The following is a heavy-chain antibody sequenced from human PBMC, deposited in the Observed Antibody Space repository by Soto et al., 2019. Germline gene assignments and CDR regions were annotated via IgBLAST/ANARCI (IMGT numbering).Heavy chain of an antibody. Sequence: PGGSLRLSCAASGFTFNNYAMSWVRLAPGKGLEWVSGITGSGGGTYYADSVKGRFTISRDNSKNTLYLQMNSLRGEDTALYYCAILGGYNLLEPFEYWGQGTQVTVSS. CDR3: AILGGYNLLEPFEY. D-gene: IGHD3-10*01. CDR1: GFTFNNYA. J-gene: IGHJ4*02. V-gene: IGHV3-23*01. CDR2: ITGSGGGT.